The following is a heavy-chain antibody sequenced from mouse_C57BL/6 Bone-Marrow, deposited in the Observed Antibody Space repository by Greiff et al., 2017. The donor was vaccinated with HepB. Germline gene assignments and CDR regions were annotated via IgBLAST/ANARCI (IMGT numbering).Heavy chain of an antibody. D-gene: IGHD1-1*01. CDR2: SRNKANDYTT. Sequence: EVQLVESGGGLVQSGRSLRLSCATSGFTFSDFYMEWVRQAPGKGLEWIAASRNKANDYTTEYSASVKGRFIVSRDTSQSILYLQMNALRAEDTAIYYCARDYYYGSRNWYFDVWGTGTTVTVSS. J-gene: IGHJ1*03. V-gene: IGHV7-1*01. CDR1: GFTFSDFY. CDR3: ARDYYYGSRNWYFDV.